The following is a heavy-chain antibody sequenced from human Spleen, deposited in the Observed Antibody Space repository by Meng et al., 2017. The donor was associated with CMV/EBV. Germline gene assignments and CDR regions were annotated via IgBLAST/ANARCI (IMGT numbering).Heavy chain of an antibody. CDR1: GGSISSYY. CDR2: IYYSGST. V-gene: IGHV4-59*01. Sequence: SETLSLTCTVSGGSISSYYWSWIRQPPGKGLEWIGYIYYSGSTNYNPSLKSRVTISVDTSKNQFSLNLSSVTAADTAVYYCTRASGLYSGSYYFDYWGQGTLVTVSS. CDR3: TRASGLYSGSYYFDY. J-gene: IGHJ4*02. D-gene: IGHD1-26*01.